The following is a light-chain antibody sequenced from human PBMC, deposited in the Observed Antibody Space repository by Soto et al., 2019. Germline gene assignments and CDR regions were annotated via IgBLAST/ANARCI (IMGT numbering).Light chain of an antibody. CDR1: SSDIDAYNY. CDR2: DVS. V-gene: IGLV2-14*01. J-gene: IGLJ1*01. Sequence: QSVLTQPASVSGSPGLSITISCTGTSSDIDAYNYVSWYQQHPGKAPKLMIYDVSNRPSGISNRFSGSKSGNTASLTISGLQAEDEADYYCGSYTTSSNYVFGTGTKVTVL. CDR3: GSYTTSSNYV.